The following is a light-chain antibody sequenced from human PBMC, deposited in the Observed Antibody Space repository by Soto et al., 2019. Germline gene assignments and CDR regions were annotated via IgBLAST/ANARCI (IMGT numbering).Light chain of an antibody. J-gene: IGLJ3*02. CDR2: SNN. CDR1: SSNIGSNT. V-gene: IGLV1-44*01. Sequence: QSVLTQPPSASGTPGQRVTISCSGSSSNIGSNTVNWYQQLPGTAPKLLIYSNNQRPSGVPDRFSGSKSGTSASLAISGLQSEDEADYYCAAWDDSLNGSNRVFCGGTKLTVL. CDR3: AAWDDSLNGSNRV.